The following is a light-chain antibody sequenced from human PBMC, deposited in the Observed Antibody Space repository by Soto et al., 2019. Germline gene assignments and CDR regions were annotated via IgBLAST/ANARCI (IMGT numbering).Light chain of an antibody. Sequence: EIVLTQSPGTLSLSPGERATLSCRASQSVSSSYLAWYQQKPGQAPRLLIYGASSRATGIPDRFSVSGSGTDFTLNIRRLEPEDFAVYYCQQYGSAPPYTLGQGTKLESK. J-gene: IGKJ2*01. CDR3: QQYGSAPPYT. V-gene: IGKV3-20*01. CDR1: QSVSSSY. CDR2: GAS.